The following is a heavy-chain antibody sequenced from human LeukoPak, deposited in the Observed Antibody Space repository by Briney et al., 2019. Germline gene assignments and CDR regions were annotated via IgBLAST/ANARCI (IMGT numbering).Heavy chain of an antibody. Sequence: GGSLRLSCAASGFTFSSYWMSWVRQAPGKGLEWVANIKQEGSEKYYVASVKGRFTLARDNAKNSLYLQMNSLRAEDTAVYYCARGARQWLVPDFDYWGQGTLVTVSS. J-gene: IGHJ4*02. V-gene: IGHV3-7*01. D-gene: IGHD6-19*01. CDR3: ARGARQWLVPDFDY. CDR1: GFTFSSYW. CDR2: IKQEGSEK.